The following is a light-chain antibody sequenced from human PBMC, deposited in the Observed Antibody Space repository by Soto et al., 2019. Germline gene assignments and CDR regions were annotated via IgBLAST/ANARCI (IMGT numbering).Light chain of an antibody. CDR3: QPYDSSLSGWV. CDR2: GDS. Sequence: QSVLTQPPSVSGAPGQRVTISCTGSSSNIGAGYDVPWYQQLPGTAPNLLIYGDSKRPSGVPDRFCGSKSGTSASLASTGLQSEDEADYYCQPYDSSLSGWVFGTGTKVTVL. J-gene: IGLJ1*01. V-gene: IGLV1-40*01. CDR1: SSNIGAGYD.